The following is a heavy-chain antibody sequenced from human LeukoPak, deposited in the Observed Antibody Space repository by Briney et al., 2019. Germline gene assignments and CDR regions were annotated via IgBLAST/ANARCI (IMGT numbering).Heavy chain of an antibody. CDR1: GFTVSSNY. D-gene: IGHD5-24*01. CDR2: IYSGGST. Sequence: PGGSLRLSCAASGFTVSSNYMSWVRQAPGKGLEWVSVIYSGGSTYYADSVKGRFTISRDNSKNTLYLQMNSLRAEDTAVYYCAGGNGRDGYNYYYYFDYWGQGTLVTVSS. V-gene: IGHV3-53*01. CDR3: AGGNGRDGYNYYYYFDY. J-gene: IGHJ4*02.